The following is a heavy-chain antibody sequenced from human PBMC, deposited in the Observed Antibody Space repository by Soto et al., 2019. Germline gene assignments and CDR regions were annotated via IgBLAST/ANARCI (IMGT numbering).Heavy chain of an antibody. J-gene: IGHJ5*01. D-gene: IGHD2-15*01. CDR3: ALRGYCTGDNCYSA. CDR2: FYWNDDK. V-gene: IGHV2-5*01. Sequence: QITLKESGPTLVKPAQTLTLTCTFSGFSLITSGVGVGWLRQPPGKALEWLALFYWNDDKFYSPSLRSRLNITKDTSKSQVVLTMTNMDHEDTATYYCALRGYCTGDNCYSAWGHGNLVTVAA. CDR1: GFSLITSGVG.